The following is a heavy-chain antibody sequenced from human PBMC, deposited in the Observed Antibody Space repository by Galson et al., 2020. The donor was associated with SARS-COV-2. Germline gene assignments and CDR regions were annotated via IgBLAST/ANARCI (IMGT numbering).Heavy chain of an antibody. CDR3: AKEQWLAQLDY. CDR1: GFTFSSYG. Sequence: GESLKISCAASGFTFSSYGMHWVRQAPGKGLEWVAVISYDGSNKYYADSVKGRFTISRDNSKNTLYLQMNSLRAEDTAVYYCAKEQWLAQLDYWGQGTLVTVSS. J-gene: IGHJ4*02. V-gene: IGHV3-30*18. CDR2: ISYDGSNK. D-gene: IGHD6-19*01.